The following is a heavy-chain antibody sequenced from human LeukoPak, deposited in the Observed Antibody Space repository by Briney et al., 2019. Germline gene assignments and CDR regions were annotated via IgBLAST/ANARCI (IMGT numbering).Heavy chain of an antibody. CDR2: LSDTGDSR. J-gene: IGHJ4*02. D-gene: IGHD2-15*01. Sequence: AGRSLRLSCAASGFTLSKHPMYWVRQAPGKGLEWVSSLSDTGDSRHYADSVKGRFTISRDSARSALYLQMNSLRAEDTAVYYCAKGDCASGSCYFDDWGQGSQVTVSS. CDR3: AKGDCASGSCYFDD. CDR1: GFTLSKHP. V-gene: IGHV3-23*01.